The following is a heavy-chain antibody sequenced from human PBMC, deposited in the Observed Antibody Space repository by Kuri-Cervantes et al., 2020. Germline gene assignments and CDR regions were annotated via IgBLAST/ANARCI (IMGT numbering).Heavy chain of an antibody. Sequence: GESLKISCTASGFTFSYFWMHWVRQAPGKGLVWVSRIDNDGNNIAYADSVKGRFTISRDNAKNTLYLQMNSLRAEDAAVYYCARSTPGYSSSWYGRYYYGMDVWGQGTTVTVSS. J-gene: IGHJ6*02. V-gene: IGHV3-74*01. CDR2: IDNDGNNI. CDR1: GFTFSYFW. CDR3: ARSTPGYSSSWYGRYYYGMDV. D-gene: IGHD6-13*01.